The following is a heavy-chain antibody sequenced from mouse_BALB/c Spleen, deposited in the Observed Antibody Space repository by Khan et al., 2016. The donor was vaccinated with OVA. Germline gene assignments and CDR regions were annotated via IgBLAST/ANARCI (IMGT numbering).Heavy chain of an antibody. Sequence: QVQLKESGPGLVAPSQSLSITCTVSGFSLSRYNIHWVRQPPGKGLEWLGMIWGGGGTDYNSTLKSRLSISKDNSKSQVFLKMNSLQNDDTAMYYGARAYYRYDGYYAMDYWGQGTSVTVSS. D-gene: IGHD2-14*01. J-gene: IGHJ4*01. CDR2: IWGGGGT. CDR1: GFSLSRYN. V-gene: IGHV2-6-4*01. CDR3: ARAYYRYDGYYAMDY.